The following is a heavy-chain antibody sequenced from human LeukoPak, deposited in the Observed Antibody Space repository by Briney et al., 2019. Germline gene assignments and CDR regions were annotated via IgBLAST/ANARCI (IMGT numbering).Heavy chain of an antibody. CDR3: ARNFDLATSFDY. CDR1: GFTFSSYA. V-gene: IGHV3-74*01. Sequence: PGGSLRLSCAASGFTFSSYAMSWVRQAPGKGLVWVSHINSDGSSTNYADSVKGRFTISRDNAKNTLYLQMNSLRAEDTAVYYCARNFDLATSFDYWGQGALVTVSS. J-gene: IGHJ4*02. D-gene: IGHD5-24*01. CDR2: INSDGSST.